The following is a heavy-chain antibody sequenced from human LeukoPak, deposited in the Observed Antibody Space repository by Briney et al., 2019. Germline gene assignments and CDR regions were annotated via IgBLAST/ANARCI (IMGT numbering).Heavy chain of an antibody. CDR2: INHSGST. J-gene: IGHJ5*02. Sequence: PSETLSLTCAVYGGSFSGYYWSWIRQPPGKGLEWIGEINHSGSTNYNPSLKSRVTISVDTSKNQFSLKLSSVTAADTAVYYCARGPRYFGWLDPWGQGTLVTVSS. D-gene: IGHD3-9*01. V-gene: IGHV4-34*01. CDR3: ARGPRYFGWLDP. CDR1: GGSFSGYY.